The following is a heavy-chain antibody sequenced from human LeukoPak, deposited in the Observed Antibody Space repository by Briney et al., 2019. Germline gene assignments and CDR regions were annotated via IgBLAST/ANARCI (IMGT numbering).Heavy chain of an antibody. CDR3: ARDFLKTDAFDI. V-gene: IGHV4-61*02. Sequence: SQTLSLTCTVSGGSISSGSYYWSWIRQPAGKGLEWIGRIYTSGSTNYNPSLKSRVTISVDTSKNQLSLKLSSVTAADTAVYYCARDFLKTDAFDIWGQGTMVTVSS. J-gene: IGHJ3*02. CDR2: IYTSGST. CDR1: GGSISSGSYY.